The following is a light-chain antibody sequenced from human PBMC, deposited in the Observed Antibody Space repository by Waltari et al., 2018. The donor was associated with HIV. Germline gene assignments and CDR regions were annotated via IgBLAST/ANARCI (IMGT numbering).Light chain of an antibody. CDR1: SSDVGGYNY. CDR2: QVH. Sequence: QSALTQPPSASGSPGQSVTIPCTGTSSDVGGYNYFSCDQQHPGKAPKRMSYQVHKRPSGVPCRCAGTKAGNRASLTVSGLQAEDEADYYGSSFAGSNNLMVFGGGTKLTV. J-gene: IGLJ2*01. CDR3: SSFAGSNNLMV. V-gene: IGLV2-8*01.